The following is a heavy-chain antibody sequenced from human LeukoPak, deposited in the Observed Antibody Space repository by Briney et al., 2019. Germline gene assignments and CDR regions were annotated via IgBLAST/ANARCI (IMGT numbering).Heavy chain of an antibody. D-gene: IGHD3-10*02. CDR3: AELGITMIGGV. CDR1: GFTFSSYE. J-gene: IGHJ6*04. Sequence: GGSLRLSCAASGFTFSSYEMNWVRQAPGKGLEWVSYIISSGSTIYYADSVKGRFTISRDNAKNSLYLQMNSLRGEDTAVYYCAELGITMIGGVWGKGTTVTISS. V-gene: IGHV3-48*03. CDR2: IISSGSTI.